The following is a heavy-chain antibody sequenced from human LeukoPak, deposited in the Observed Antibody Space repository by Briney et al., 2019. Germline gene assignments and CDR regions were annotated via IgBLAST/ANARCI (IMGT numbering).Heavy chain of an antibody. V-gene: IGHV3-30*02. CDR2: IRYDGSNK. J-gene: IGHJ4*02. D-gene: IGHD2/OR15-2a*01. CDR1: GFTFSSYA. CDR3: AKEGFYFFQGGIDY. Sequence: PGGSLRLSCAASGFTFSSYAMSWVRQAPGKGLEWVAFIRYDGSNKYYADSVKGRFTISRDNSKNTLYLQMNSLRAEDTALYYCAKEGFYFFQGGIDYWGQGTLVTVSS.